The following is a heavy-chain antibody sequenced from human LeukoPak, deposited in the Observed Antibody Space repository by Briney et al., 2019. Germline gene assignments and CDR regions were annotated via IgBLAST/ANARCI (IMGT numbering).Heavy chain of an antibody. CDR3: ARGSTVVTQGDY. CDR1: GYSISSGYY. V-gene: IGHV4-38-2*02. CDR2: IYHSGST. J-gene: IGHJ4*02. Sequence: SETLSLTCTVSGYSISSGYYWGWIRQPPGKGLEWIGSIYHSGSTYYNPSLKSRVTISVDTSKNQFSLKLSSVTAADTAVYYCARGSTVVTQGDYWGQGTLVTVSS. D-gene: IGHD4-23*01.